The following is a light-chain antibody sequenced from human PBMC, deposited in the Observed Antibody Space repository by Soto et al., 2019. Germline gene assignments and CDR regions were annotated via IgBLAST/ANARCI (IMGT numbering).Light chain of an antibody. Sequence: DIEMTQSPSTLSASVGDRVTITCRASQSITTWLAWYQQKPGQAPKLLIYKATNVQTGVPSRFSGSGSGTEFSLTISSLQPEDVAIYYCQQYNDYQYAFGQGTKLEIK. J-gene: IGKJ2*01. CDR2: KAT. V-gene: IGKV1-5*03. CDR1: QSITTW. CDR3: QQYNDYQYA.